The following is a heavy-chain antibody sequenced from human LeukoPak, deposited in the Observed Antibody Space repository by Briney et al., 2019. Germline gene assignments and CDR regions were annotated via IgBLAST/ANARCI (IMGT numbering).Heavy chain of an antibody. CDR2: ISSSSSYI. CDR1: GFTFSSYS. D-gene: IGHD5-12*01. CDR3: ARVGGVDIVATAYAFDI. J-gene: IGHJ3*02. Sequence: PWGSLRLSCAASGFTFSSYSMNWVRQAPGKGLEWVSSISSSSSYIYYADSVKGRFTISRDNAKNSLYLQMNSLRAEDTAVYYCARVGGVDIVATAYAFDIWGQGTMVTVSS. V-gene: IGHV3-21*01.